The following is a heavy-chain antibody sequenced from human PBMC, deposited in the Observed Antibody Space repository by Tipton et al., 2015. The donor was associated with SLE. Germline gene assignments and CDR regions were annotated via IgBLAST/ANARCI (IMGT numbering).Heavy chain of an antibody. Sequence: QVQLVQSGAEVKKPGSSVKVSCKASGGTFSSYAISWVRQAPGQGLEWMGWISAYNGNTNYAQKLQGRVTMTTDTSTSTAYMELRSLRSDDTAVYYCARDLKMYYDSSGPSSWGQGTLVTVSS. D-gene: IGHD3-22*01. CDR3: ARDLKMYYDSSGPSS. J-gene: IGHJ4*02. CDR1: GGTFSSYA. CDR2: ISAYNGNT. V-gene: IGHV1-18*01.